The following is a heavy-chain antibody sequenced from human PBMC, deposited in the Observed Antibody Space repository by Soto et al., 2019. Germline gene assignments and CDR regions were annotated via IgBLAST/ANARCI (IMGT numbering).Heavy chain of an antibody. CDR3: ARARFIYCTNGVGPKYYYYNYMEV. V-gene: IGHV4-59*01. D-gene: IGHD2-8*01. CDR1: GGSISSYY. J-gene: IGHJ6*03. Sequence: PSETLSLTCTVSGGSISSYYWSWSRQPPWKGLEWIGYIYYSGSTNYNPSLKSRVTISVDTSKNQFSLKLSSVTAADTAVYYCARARFIYCTNGVGPKYYYYNYMEVWGKGTTVNVSS. CDR2: IYYSGST.